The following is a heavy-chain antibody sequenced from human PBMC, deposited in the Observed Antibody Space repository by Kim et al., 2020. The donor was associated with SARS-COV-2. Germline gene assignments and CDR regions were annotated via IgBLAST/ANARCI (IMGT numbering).Heavy chain of an antibody. CDR1: GFTFSSYT. V-gene: IGHV3-21*01. CDR3: AVDIVVVPATYGGY. Sequence: GGSLRLSCAASGFTFSSYTMNWVRQAPGKGLEWVSSISSSSSYIYYADSVKGRFTISRDNAKNSLYLQMNSLRAEDTAVFYCAVDIVVVPATYGGYWGQGTLVTVSS. D-gene: IGHD2-2*01. CDR2: ISSSSSYI. J-gene: IGHJ4*02.